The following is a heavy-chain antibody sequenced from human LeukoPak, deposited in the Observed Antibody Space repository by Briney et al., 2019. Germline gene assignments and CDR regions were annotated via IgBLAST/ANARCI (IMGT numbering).Heavy chain of an antibody. Sequence: PGGSLRLSCAASGFTFSNAWMSWVRQAPGKGLEWVGRIKSKTDGGTTDYAAPVKGRFTISRDDSKNTLYLQMNSLKTEDTAVYYCTTDPSGWAYYYGSGSQSYYYYGMDVWGQGTTVTVSS. CDR1: GFTFSNAW. V-gene: IGHV3-15*01. J-gene: IGHJ6*02. D-gene: IGHD3-10*01. CDR3: TTDPSGWAYYYGSGSQSYYYYGMDV. CDR2: IKSKTDGGTT.